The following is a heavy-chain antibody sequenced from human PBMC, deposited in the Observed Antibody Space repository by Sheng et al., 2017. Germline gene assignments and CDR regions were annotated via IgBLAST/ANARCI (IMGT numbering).Heavy chain of an antibody. CDR2: IIPIFGTA. CDR1: GGTFSSYA. CDR3: ARACCWDSSSWCLSGWFDP. V-gene: IGHV1-69*05. J-gene: IGHJ5*02. Sequence: QVQLVQSGAEVKKPGSSVKVSCKASGGTFSSYAISWVRQAPGQGLEWMGGIIPIFGTANYAQKFQGRVTITTDESTSTAYMELSSLRSEDTAVYYCARACCWDSSSWCLSGWFDPWGQGTLVTVSS. D-gene: IGHD6-13*01.